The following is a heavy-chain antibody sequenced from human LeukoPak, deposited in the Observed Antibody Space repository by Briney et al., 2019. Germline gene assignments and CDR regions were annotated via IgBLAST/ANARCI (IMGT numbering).Heavy chain of an antibody. V-gene: IGHV3-74*01. Sequence: PGGSLRLSCAASGFTFSSYWMHWVRQAPGKGLVWVSRINSDGSSTSYADSVKGRFTISRDNAKNTLYLQMNGLRAEDTAVYSCARRIVTYYYDSSGSLDAFDIWGQGTMVTVSS. D-gene: IGHD3-22*01. J-gene: IGHJ3*02. CDR2: INSDGSST. CDR3: ARRIVTYYYDSSGSLDAFDI. CDR1: GFTFSSYW.